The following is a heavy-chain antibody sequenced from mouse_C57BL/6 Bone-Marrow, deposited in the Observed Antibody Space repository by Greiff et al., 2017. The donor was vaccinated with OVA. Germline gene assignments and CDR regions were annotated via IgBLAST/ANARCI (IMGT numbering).Heavy chain of an antibody. V-gene: IGHV1-81*01. CDR2: IYPRSGNT. CDR3: AVYYGNYVTY. J-gene: IGHJ3*01. Sequence: VQVVESGAELARPGASVKLSCKASGYTFTSYGISWVKQRTGQGLEWIGEIYPRSGNTYYNEKFKGKATLTADKSSSTAYMELRSLTSEDSAVYFCAVYYGNYVTYWGQGTLVTVSA. D-gene: IGHD2-1*01. CDR1: GYTFTSYG.